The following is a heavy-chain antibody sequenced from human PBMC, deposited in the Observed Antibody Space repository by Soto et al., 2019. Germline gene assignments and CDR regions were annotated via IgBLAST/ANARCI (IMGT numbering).Heavy chain of an antibody. CDR1: GASINRDDYY. CDR3: ARASTVTTGAKFDS. Sequence: SETLSLTCTVSGASINRDDYYWSWIRQPPGKGLEWIGYISHSGNTYYSPSLQSRVAISVDTSRNQFSLRLNSVTAADTAVYYCARASTVTTGAKFDSWGQGALVTVSS. V-gene: IGHV4-30-4*01. CDR2: ISHSGNT. J-gene: IGHJ4*02. D-gene: IGHD4-17*01.